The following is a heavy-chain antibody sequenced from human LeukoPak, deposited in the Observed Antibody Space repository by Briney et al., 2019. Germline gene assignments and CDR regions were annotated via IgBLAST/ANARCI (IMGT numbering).Heavy chain of an antibody. V-gene: IGHV1-8*03. D-gene: IGHD6-13*01. CDR2: MNPNSGNT. CDR3: ARAAYSSSWHSGEWFDP. Sequence: ASVKVSCKASGYTFTSYDINWVRQATGQGLEWMGWMNPNSGNTGYAQKFQGRVTITRNTSISTAYMELSSLRSEDTAVYYCARAAYSSSWHSGEWFDPWGQGTLVTVSS. J-gene: IGHJ5*02. CDR1: GYTFTSYD.